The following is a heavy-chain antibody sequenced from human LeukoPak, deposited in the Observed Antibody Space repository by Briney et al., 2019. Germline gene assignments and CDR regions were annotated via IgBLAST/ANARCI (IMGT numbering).Heavy chain of an antibody. CDR1: GGSISSYY. Sequence: SETLSLTCTVSGGSISSYYWSWIRQPPGKGLEWIGYIYYSGGTNYNPSLKSRVTISVDTSKNQFSLKLSSVTAADTAVYYCARGNCGGDCYSLNYFDYWGQGTLVTVSS. J-gene: IGHJ4*02. V-gene: IGHV4-59*01. CDR3: ARGNCGGDCYSLNYFDY. D-gene: IGHD2-21*02. CDR2: IYYSGGT.